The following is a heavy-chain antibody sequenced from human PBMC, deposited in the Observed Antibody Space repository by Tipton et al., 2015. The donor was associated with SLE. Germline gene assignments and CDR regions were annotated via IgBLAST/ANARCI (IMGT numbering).Heavy chain of an antibody. CDR3: AKDTSIAVAGTGAFDI. V-gene: IGHV6-1*01. CDR2: TYYRSKWYN. Sequence: GLVKPSQTLSLTCAISGDSVSSNSAAWNWIRQSPSRGLEWLGRTYYRSKWYNDYAVSVKSRITTNPDTSKNQFSLQLNSVTPEDTAVYYCAKDTSIAVAGTGAFDIWGQGIMVTVSS. CDR1: GDSVSSNSAA. D-gene: IGHD6-19*01. J-gene: IGHJ3*02.